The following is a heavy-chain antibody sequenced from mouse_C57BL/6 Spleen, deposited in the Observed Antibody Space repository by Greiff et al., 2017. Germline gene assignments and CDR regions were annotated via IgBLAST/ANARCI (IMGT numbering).Heavy chain of an antibody. CDR1: GYTFTSYT. J-gene: IGHJ4*01. V-gene: IGHV1-4*01. CDR3: ARGGYDYERGVMDY. Sequence: VQLQQSGAELARPGASVKMSCKASGYTFTSYTMHWVKQRPGQGLEWIGYINPSSGYTKYNQKFKDKATLTADKSSSTAYMQLSSLTSEDSAVYYCARGGYDYERGVMDYWGQGTSVTVSS. CDR2: INPSSGYT. D-gene: IGHD2-4*01.